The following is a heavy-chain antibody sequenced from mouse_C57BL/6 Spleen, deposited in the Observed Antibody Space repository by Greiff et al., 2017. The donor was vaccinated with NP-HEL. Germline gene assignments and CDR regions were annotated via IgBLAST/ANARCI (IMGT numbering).Heavy chain of an antibody. D-gene: IGHD2-10*02. CDR2: IYPGSGST. V-gene: IGHV1-55*01. Sequence: VQLQQPGAELVKPGASVKMSCKASGYTFTSYWITWVKQRPGQGLEWIGDIYPGSGSTNYNEKFKSKATLTVDTSSSTAYMQLSSLTSEDSAVYYCARRGYGNYPFAYWGQGTLVTVSA. J-gene: IGHJ3*01. CDR3: ARRGYGNYPFAY. CDR1: GYTFTSYW.